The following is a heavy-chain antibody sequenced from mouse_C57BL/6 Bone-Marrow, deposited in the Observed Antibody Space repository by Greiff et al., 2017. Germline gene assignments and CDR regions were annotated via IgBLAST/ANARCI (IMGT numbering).Heavy chain of an antibody. CDR2: ISSGGSYT. D-gene: IGHD2-1*01. Sequence: EVMLVESGGDLVKPGGSLKLSCAASGFTFSSYGMSWVRQTPDKRLEWVATISSGGSYTYYPDSVKGRFTISRDNAKNTLYLQMSSLKSEDTAMYYCASLLWYFDVWGTGTTVTVSS. CDR1: GFTFSSYG. CDR3: ASLLWYFDV. J-gene: IGHJ1*03. V-gene: IGHV5-6*02.